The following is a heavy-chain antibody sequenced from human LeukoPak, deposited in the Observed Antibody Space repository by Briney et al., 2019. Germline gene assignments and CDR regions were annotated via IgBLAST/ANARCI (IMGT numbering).Heavy chain of an antibody. D-gene: IGHD6-19*01. CDR1: GRSFSGYY. Sequence: KPSDTLSLTCAVFGRSFSGYYWSWIRQPPGRGLEWIGEINHRGGTNYNPSLKSRVSISVDTSKNQFSLNLRSVTAADTAVYYCVRELAVARAAFDMWGQGTMVTVSS. CDR3: VRELAVARAAFDM. V-gene: IGHV4-34*01. J-gene: IGHJ3*02. CDR2: INHRGGT.